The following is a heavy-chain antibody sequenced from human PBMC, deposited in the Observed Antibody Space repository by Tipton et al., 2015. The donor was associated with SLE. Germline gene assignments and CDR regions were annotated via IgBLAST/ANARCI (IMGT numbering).Heavy chain of an antibody. CDR1: GFTFSTYA. V-gene: IGHV3-30*04. Sequence: SLRLSCAASGFTFSTYALHWVRQAPGKGLEWVAVISYDGSNKYYADSVKGRFTISRDNSKNTLYLQMNSLRAEETAIYYCVRDSGTSSLGDSFDVWGQGTMVTVSS. CDR2: ISYDGSNK. D-gene: IGHD6-6*01. CDR3: VRDSGTSSLGDSFDV. J-gene: IGHJ3*01.